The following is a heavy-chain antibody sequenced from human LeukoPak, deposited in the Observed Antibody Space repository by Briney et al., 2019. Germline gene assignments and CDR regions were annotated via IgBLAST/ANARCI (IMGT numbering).Heavy chain of an antibody. V-gene: IGHV4-4*07. J-gene: IGHJ3*02. CDR1: GGSISSYY. Sequence: SETLSLTCTVFGGSISSYYWSWIREPAGKGLERIGRIHTSGSTNYNPSLKSRVTSSVDTSKNQFSLRLSSVTAADTAVYYCARETKYCSGGSCYSDGLDIWGQGTMVTVSS. CDR3: ARETKYCSGGSCYSDGLDI. D-gene: IGHD2-15*01. CDR2: IHTSGST.